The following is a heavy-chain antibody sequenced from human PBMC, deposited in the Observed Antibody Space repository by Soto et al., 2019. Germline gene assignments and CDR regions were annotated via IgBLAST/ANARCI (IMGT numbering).Heavy chain of an antibody. Sequence: EVQLVESGGGLVQPGESLRLSCAASGFTFSNYWMHWVRQAPGKGLVWVSRIDSDGSRITCADFVKGRFTISRDNAKNTVYLHMNSLTAEDTAVYYCVRTSLVVAVATREDFWGQGTLVTVSS. CDR2: IDSDGSRI. V-gene: IGHV3-74*01. CDR3: VRTSLVVAVATREDF. J-gene: IGHJ4*02. CDR1: GFTFSNYW. D-gene: IGHD2-15*01.